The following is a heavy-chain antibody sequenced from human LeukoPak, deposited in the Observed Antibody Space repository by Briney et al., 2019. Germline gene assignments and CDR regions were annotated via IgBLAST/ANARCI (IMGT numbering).Heavy chain of an antibody. D-gene: IGHD6-13*01. Sequence: SEALSLTCTVSGGSISSSSYYWGWIRQPPGKGLEWIGSIYYSGSTYYNPSLKSRVTISVDTSKNQFSLKLSSVTAADTAVYYCARGRGSSWYYFDSWGQGTLVTVSS. J-gene: IGHJ4*02. CDR2: IYYSGST. CDR1: GGSISSSSYY. V-gene: IGHV4-39*01. CDR3: ARGRGSSWYYFDS.